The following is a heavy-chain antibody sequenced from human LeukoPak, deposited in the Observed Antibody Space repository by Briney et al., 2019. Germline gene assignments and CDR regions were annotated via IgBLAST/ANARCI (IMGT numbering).Heavy chain of an antibody. CDR1: GGTCSSYA. Sequence: SVKVSCKASGGTCSSYAISWVRQAPGQGLEWMGGIIPIFGTANYAQKFQGRVTITADESTSTAYMELSSLRSEDTAVYYCARVSGYSGYDLAMYYFDYWGQGTLVTVSS. J-gene: IGHJ4*02. D-gene: IGHD5-12*01. V-gene: IGHV1-69*13. CDR3: ARVSGYSGYDLAMYYFDY. CDR2: IIPIFGTA.